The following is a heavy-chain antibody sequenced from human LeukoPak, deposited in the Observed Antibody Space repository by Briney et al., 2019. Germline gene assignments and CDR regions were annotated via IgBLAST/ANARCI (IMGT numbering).Heavy chain of an antibody. CDR3: ARVGRLWYDSSGPTP. D-gene: IGHD3-22*01. J-gene: IGHJ4*02. Sequence: ASVKASCKATGYTFTSYGISWVRQAPGQGLEWMGWISANNGNTNYAQKLQGRVTMTTDTATSTAYMELRSLRSDDTAVYYCARVGRLWYDSSGPTPWGQGTLVTVSS. CDR2: ISANNGNT. CDR1: GYTFTSYG. V-gene: IGHV1-18*01.